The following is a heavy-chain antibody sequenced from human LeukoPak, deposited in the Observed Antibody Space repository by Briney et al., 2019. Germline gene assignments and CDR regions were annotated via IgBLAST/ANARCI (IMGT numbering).Heavy chain of an antibody. CDR3: ADSSGFDY. V-gene: IGHV3-30*04. J-gene: IGHJ4*02. CDR1: GFTFSSYA. CDR2: ISYDGSNK. D-gene: IGHD3-22*01. Sequence: PGGSLRLSCAASGFTFSSYAMHWVRQAPGKGLEWVAVISYDGSNKYYADSVKGRFTISRDNSKNTLYLQMNSLRAEDTAVYYCADSSGFDYWGQGTLVTVSS.